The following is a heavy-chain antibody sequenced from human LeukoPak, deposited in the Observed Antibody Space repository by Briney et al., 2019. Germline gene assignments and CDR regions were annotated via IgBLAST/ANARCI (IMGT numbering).Heavy chain of an antibody. J-gene: IGHJ4*02. Sequence: SETLSLTCTVSGGSISSYYWSWIRQPPGKGLEWIGYIYYSGSTNYHPSLKSRVTISVDTSKNQFSLKLSSVTAADTAVYYCARLRGQIPKRYYFDYWGQGTLVTVSS. CDR2: IYYSGST. CDR3: ARLRGQIPKRYYFDY. V-gene: IGHV4-59*01. CDR1: GGSISSYY. D-gene: IGHD4/OR15-4a*01.